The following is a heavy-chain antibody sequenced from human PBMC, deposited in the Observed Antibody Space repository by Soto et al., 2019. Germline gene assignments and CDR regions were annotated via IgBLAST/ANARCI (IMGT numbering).Heavy chain of an antibody. CDR2: ISSSSSYI. CDR3: ARDDFWSGHKREVGVY. V-gene: IGHV3-21*01. CDR1: GFTFSSYS. J-gene: IGHJ4*02. D-gene: IGHD3-3*01. Sequence: EVQLVESGGGLVKPGGSLRLSCAASGFTFSSYSMNWVRQAPGKGLEWVSSISSSSSYIYYADSVKGRFTISRDNAKNSLYLQMNSLRAEDTAVYYCARDDFWSGHKREVGVYWGQGTLVTVSS.